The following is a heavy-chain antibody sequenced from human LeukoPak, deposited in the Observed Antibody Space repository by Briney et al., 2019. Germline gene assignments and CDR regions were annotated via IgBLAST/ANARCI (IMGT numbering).Heavy chain of an antibody. D-gene: IGHD3-10*01. CDR1: GGSISSYY. V-gene: IGHV4-59*01. Sequence: PSVTLSLTCTVSGGSISSYYWSWIRQPPGKGLEWIGYIYYSGSTNYNPSLKSRVTISVVTSKNQFSLKLSSVTAADTAVYYCARSRRYLGYFDYWGQGTLVTVSS. J-gene: IGHJ4*02. CDR3: ARSRRYLGYFDY. CDR2: IYYSGST.